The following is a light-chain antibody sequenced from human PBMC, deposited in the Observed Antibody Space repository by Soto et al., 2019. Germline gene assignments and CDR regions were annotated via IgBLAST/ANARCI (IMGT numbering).Light chain of an antibody. CDR1: QGVTTN. CDR3: QQYNNWPFS. CDR2: DVS. J-gene: IGKJ5*01. Sequence: PACVSVSPGERATFCWSAAQGVTTNFAWYQQKSGQPPRLLIYDVSNRATGVPARFSGSGAETEFTLTISGLRSEDSEVYFCQQYNNWPFSFGQGTRLEIK. V-gene: IGKV3-15*01.